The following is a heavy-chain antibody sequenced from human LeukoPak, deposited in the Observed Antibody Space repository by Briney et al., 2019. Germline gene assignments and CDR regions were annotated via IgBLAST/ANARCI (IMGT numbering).Heavy chain of an antibody. CDR2: ISSSSSTI. D-gene: IGHD3-3*01. J-gene: IGHJ5*02. Sequence: GGSLRLSCAASGFTFSSYSMNWVRQAPGKGLEWVSYISSSSSTIYYADSVKGRFTISRDNAKNSLYLQMNSLRDEDTAVYYCARGSRDTIFLNWFDLWGQGTLVTVSS. V-gene: IGHV3-48*02. CDR3: ARGSRDTIFLNWFDL. CDR1: GFTFSSYS.